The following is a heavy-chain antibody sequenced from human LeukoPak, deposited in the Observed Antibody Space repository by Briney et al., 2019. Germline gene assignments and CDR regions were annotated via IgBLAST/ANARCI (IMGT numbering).Heavy chain of an antibody. V-gene: IGHV3-23*01. CDR3: ARRSGIAVAGAFDY. J-gene: IGHJ4*02. CDR1: GFTFSNYA. D-gene: IGHD6-19*01. CDR2: ISGSGDST. Sequence: GGSLRLSCAASGFTFSNYAMRWVRQAPGKGLEWVSGISGSGDSTYYADSVKGRFTISRDNSKNTLYLRMNSLRAEDTAVYYCARRSGIAVAGAFDYWGQGTLVTVSS.